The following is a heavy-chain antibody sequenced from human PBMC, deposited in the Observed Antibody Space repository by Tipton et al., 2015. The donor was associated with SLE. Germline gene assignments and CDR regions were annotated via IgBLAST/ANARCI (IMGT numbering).Heavy chain of an antibody. CDR1: RGSFSGYA. J-gene: IGHJ6*03. CDR2: ISHSGSA. Sequence: LRLSCAVSRGSFSGYAWNWIRQAPGKGPEWIGEISHSGSANYNASLKSRVTMSLDKSNNQFSLRLSSVTAADTAVYYCARGVSGYFSYCYMDVWGKGTTVTIS. D-gene: IGHD3-16*01. CDR3: ARGVSGYFSYCYMDV. V-gene: IGHV4-34*01.